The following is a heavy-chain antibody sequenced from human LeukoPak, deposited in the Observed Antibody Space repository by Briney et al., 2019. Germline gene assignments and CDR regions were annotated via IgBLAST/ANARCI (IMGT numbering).Heavy chain of an antibody. V-gene: IGHV4-34*01. CDR2: INHSGST. J-gene: IGHJ4*02. Sequence: SETLSLTCAVYGGSFSGYYWSWIRQPPEKGLEWIGEINHSGSTNYNPSLKSRVTISVDTSKNQFSLKLSSVTAADTAVYYCASVYGDYAPFDYWGQGTLVTVSS. CDR3: ASVYGDYAPFDY. D-gene: IGHD4-17*01. CDR1: GGSFSGYY.